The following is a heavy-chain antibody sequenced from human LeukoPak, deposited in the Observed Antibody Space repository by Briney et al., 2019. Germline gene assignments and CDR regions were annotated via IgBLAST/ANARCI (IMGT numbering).Heavy chain of an antibody. CDR1: GFTFSSYS. V-gene: IGHV3-53*01. CDR2: IYSGGST. Sequence: GGSLRLSCAASGFTFSSYSMNWVRQAPGKGLEWVSVIYSGGSTYYADSVKGRFTISRDNSKNTLYLQMNSLRAEDTAVYYCARFSYYDSSGYYYGYYFDYWGQGTLVTVSS. J-gene: IGHJ4*02. CDR3: ARFSYYDSSGYYYGYYFDY. D-gene: IGHD3-22*01.